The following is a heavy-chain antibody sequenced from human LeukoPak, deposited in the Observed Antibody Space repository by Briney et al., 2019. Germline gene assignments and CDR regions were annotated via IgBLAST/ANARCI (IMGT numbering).Heavy chain of an antibody. D-gene: IGHD3-22*01. Sequence: SETLSLTCAVSGGSISSSSYYWGWIRQPPGKGLEWIGSIYYSGSTYYNPSLKSRVTISVDTSKNQFSLKLSSVTAADTAVYYCATYSSGYYGYWGQGTLVTVSS. J-gene: IGHJ4*02. CDR1: GGSISSSSYY. CDR2: IYYSGST. CDR3: ATYSSGYYGY. V-gene: IGHV4-39*07.